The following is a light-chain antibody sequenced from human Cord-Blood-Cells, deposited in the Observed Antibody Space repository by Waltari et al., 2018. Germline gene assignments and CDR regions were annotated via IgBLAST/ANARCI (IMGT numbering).Light chain of an antibody. J-gene: IGKJ1*01. CDR2: AAS. CDR1: QSISSY. CDR3: QQCNSSPRT. V-gene: IGKV1-39*01. Sequence: DIQMTQSPYSLSAYVGDRVTITCRASQSISSYLNWYQQKPGKAPKLLIYAASRLQSVVPSRFSGSGSGTEFTLTISSLQPEDFAAYYCQQCNSSPRTFGQGTKVEIK.